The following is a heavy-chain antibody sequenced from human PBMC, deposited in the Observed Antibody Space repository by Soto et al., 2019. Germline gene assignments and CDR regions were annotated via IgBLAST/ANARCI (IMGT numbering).Heavy chain of an antibody. J-gene: IGHJ4*02. V-gene: IGHV3-23*01. CDR3: AKRDLYY. CDR2: ISGSGGTT. CDR1: GSTFSTSA. Sequence: EVPLLESGGGLVQPGGSLRLSCAASGSTFSTSAMSWVRQAPGQGLEWVSGISGSGGTTYYADSVKGRFTISRDNSKNTLYLQLNSLRAEDTAVYYCAKRDLYYWGQGTLATVSS.